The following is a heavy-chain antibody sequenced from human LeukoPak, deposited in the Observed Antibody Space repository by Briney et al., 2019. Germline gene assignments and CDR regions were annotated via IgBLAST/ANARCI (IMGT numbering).Heavy chain of an antibody. V-gene: IGHV3-48*01. CDR1: GFTFSSYS. CDR3: ARTINFDFWSGYYGAFDI. J-gene: IGHJ3*02. Sequence: GGSLRLSCEASGFTFSSYSMNRVRQAPGKGLEWVSFISGRSTTIYYADSVKGRFTISRDNARNSLSLQMNSLRTEDTAVYYCARTINFDFWSGYYGAFDIWGQGTMVTVSS. D-gene: IGHD3-3*01. CDR2: ISGRSTTI.